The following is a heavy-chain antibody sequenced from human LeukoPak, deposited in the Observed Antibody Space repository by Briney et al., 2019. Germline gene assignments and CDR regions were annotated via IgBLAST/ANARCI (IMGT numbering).Heavy chain of an antibody. V-gene: IGHV3-23*01. CDR1: GFTFSSYG. J-gene: IGHJ6*03. CDR2: ISGSGGST. D-gene: IGHD6-19*01. CDR3: AKEKGYSSGWTVNYYYYMDV. Sequence: GGSLRLSCAASGFTFSSYGMSWVRQAPGKGLEWVSAISGSGGSTYYADSVKGRFTISRDNSKNTLYLQMNSLRAEDTAVYYCAKEKGYSSGWTVNYYYYMDVWGKGTTVTVSS.